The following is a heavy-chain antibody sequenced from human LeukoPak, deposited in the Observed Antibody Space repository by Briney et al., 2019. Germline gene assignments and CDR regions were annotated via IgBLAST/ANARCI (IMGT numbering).Heavy chain of an antibody. Sequence: GGSLRLSCAASGFSVGTNYMTWVRQAPGKGLEWVAFIRYDGSNKYYADSVKGRFTISRDNSKNTLYLQMNSLRAEDTAVYYCAKHGPGWWYYMDVWGKGTTVTVSS. CDR1: GFSVGTNY. V-gene: IGHV3-30*02. J-gene: IGHJ6*03. CDR2: IRYDGSNK. CDR3: AKHGPGWWYYMDV. D-gene: IGHD2-8*02.